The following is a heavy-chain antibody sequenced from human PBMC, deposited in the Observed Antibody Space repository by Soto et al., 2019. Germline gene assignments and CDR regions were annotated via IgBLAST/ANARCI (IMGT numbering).Heavy chain of an antibody. CDR2: IYYSGST. CDR1: GGSVSSGSYY. J-gene: IGHJ6*02. CDR3: ARDTWAFLCSSCWPPSKGGNYYGMDV. D-gene: IGHD6-13*01. V-gene: IGHV4-61*01. Sequence: PSETLSLTCTVSGGSVSSGSYYWSWIRQPPGKGLEWIGYIYYSGSTNYNPSLKSRVTISVDTSKNQFSLKLSSVTAADTAVYYCARDTWAFLCSSCWPPSKGGNYYGMDVWGQGTTVTVSS.